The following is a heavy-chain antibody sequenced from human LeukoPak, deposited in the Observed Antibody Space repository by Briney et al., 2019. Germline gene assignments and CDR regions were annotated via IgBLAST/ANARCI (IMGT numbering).Heavy chain of an antibody. Sequence: SVKVSCKASGGTFSSYAISWVRQAPGQGLEWMGGIIPIFGTANYAQKFQGRVAITADESTSTAYMELSSLRSEDTAVYYCARDRFLGGYYRTGYYFDYWGQGTLVTVSS. D-gene: IGHD3-22*01. CDR2: IIPIFGTA. CDR3: ARDRFLGGYYRTGYYFDY. V-gene: IGHV1-69*13. CDR1: GGTFSSYA. J-gene: IGHJ4*02.